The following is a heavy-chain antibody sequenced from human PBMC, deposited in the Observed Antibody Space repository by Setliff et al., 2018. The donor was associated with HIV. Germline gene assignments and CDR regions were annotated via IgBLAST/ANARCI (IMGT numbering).Heavy chain of an antibody. CDR1: GYSISTAYY. Sequence: SETLSLTCAVSGYSISTAYYWGWIRQPPGKGLEWIGSVYHSGTTYYNPSLKSRVTISVDMSNNQFSLKVTSVTAAYTAVYYCMRGRSITIFGVAYFDFWGQGTQVTV. CDR2: VYHSGTT. D-gene: IGHD3-3*01. CDR3: MRGRSITIFGVAYFDF. J-gene: IGHJ4*02. V-gene: IGHV4-38-2*01.